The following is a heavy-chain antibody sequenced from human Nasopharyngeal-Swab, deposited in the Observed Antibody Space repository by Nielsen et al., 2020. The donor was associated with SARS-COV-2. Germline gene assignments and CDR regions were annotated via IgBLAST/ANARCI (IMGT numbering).Heavy chain of an antibody. D-gene: IGHD3-9*01. CDR2: IYSGGST. Sequence: VRQAPGKGLEWVSVIYSGGSTYYADSVKGRFTISRDNSKNTLYLQMNSLRAEDTAVYYCARDYRLRYFDWSYYYYGMDVWGQGTTVTVSS. J-gene: IGHJ6*02. V-gene: IGHV3-53*01. CDR3: ARDYRLRYFDWSYYYYGMDV.